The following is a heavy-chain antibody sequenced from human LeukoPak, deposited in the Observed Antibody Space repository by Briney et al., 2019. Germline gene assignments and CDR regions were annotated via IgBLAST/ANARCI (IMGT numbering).Heavy chain of an antibody. CDR3: ARHWETSSWYVDY. V-gene: IGHV4-59*08. J-gene: IGHJ4*02. CDR2: IYYSGST. CDR1: GGSITHYY. D-gene: IGHD6-13*01. Sequence: SETLSLGCTVSGGSITHYYWSWIRQPPGKGLEWIGYIYYSGSTNYNPSLKTRVTISVDTSKNQLSLKLSSVTAADTAVYYCARHWETSSWYVDYWGQGTLVTVPS.